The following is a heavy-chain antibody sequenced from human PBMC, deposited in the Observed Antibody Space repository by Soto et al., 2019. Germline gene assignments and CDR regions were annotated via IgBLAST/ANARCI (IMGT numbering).Heavy chain of an antibody. CDR3: ARPIEGGSSGYYH. Sequence: SETLSPTRTFSGGSINSSNYYWAWIRQPPGKGVEWIGSFYYSGSTYYKPPLKSRVSISVDTSKNQFSLKLSSVTAADTAVYYCARPIEGGSSGYYHCGQGTLVIVSS. V-gene: IGHV4-39*01. D-gene: IGHD3-22*01. CDR2: FYYSGST. J-gene: IGHJ5*02. CDR1: GGSINSSNYY.